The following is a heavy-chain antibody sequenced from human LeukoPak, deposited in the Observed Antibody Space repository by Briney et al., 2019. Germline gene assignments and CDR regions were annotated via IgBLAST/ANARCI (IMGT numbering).Heavy chain of an antibody. J-gene: IGHJ3*02. CDR3: ARGGDYYDSSGYYRGLAFDI. CDR2: LYYSVST. Sequence: PSETLSLTCTVSGGSISSSSYYWGWIRQPPGKGREWSGYLYYSVSTYYHPSLKSRVTISVDTSKNQFSLKLITATAADTAVYYCARGGDYYDSSGYYRGLAFDIWGQGTMVTVSS. D-gene: IGHD3-22*01. CDR1: GGSISSSSYY. V-gene: IGHV4-30-4*08.